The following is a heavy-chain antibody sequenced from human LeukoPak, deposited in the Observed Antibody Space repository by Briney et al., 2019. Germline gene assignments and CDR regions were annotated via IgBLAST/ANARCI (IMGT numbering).Heavy chain of an antibody. D-gene: IGHD3-9*01. V-gene: IGHV3-30-3*01. J-gene: IGHJ5*02. CDR3: ARARYFDCFDP. CDR2: ISNDGSNK. CDR1: GFTFSSYA. Sequence: SGGSLRLSCAASGFTFSSYAMHWVRQAPGKGLEWVAVISNDGSNKYYADSVKGRFTISRDNSKNTLYLQMNSLRAEDTAVYYCARARYFDCFDPWGQGTLVTVSS.